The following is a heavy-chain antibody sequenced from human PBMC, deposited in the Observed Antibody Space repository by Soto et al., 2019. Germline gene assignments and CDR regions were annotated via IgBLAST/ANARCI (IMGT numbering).Heavy chain of an antibody. CDR1: GFTFSSYA. J-gene: IGHJ6*02. CDR2: ISGSGGST. CDR3: AKDYSSQVEWYYYYYGMDV. V-gene: IGHV3-23*01. Sequence: SCAASGFTFSSYAMSWVRQAPGKGLEWVSAISGSGGSTYYADSVKGRFTISRDNSKNTLYLQMNSLRAEDTAVYYCAKDYSSQVEWYYYYYGMDVWGQGTTVTVSS. D-gene: IGHD6-13*01.